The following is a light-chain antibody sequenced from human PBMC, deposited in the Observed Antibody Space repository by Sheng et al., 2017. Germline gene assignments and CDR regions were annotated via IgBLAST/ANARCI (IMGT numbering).Light chain of an antibody. J-gene: IGKJ2*01. CDR2: DTS. Sequence: DIVMTQSPSSLSASVGDRVTITCQASQDINTYLNWFQQKPGKAPKLLIYDTSNLETGVPSRFSGSRSGTDFTLTISSLQPEDIATYYCQQYGYPLYTFGQGTKLEIK. V-gene: IGKV1-33*01. CDR1: QDINTY. CDR3: QQYGYPLYT.